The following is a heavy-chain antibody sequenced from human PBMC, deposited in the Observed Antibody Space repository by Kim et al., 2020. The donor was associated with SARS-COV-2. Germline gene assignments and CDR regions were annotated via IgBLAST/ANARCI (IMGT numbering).Heavy chain of an antibody. Sequence: SVKVSCKASGYTFSSYAMRWVRQAPGQGLEWMGGIIPNLGVANYAQKFQGRVTMTADKSTSTAYMELSSLRSEDTAVYYCARDFVFGVGGFDFWVWGTG. CDR2: IIPNLGVA. D-gene: IGHD3-3*01. V-gene: IGHV1-69*10. J-gene: IGHJ6*03. CDR1: GYTFSSYA. CDR3: ARDFVFGVGGFDFWV.